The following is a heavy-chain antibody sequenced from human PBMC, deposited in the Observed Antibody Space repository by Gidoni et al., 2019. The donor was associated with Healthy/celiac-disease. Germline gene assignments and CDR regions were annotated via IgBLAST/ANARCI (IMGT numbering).Heavy chain of an antibody. CDR1: GFTFDDYG. V-gene: IGHV3-20*01. J-gene: IGHJ5*02. Sequence: EVKLVESWGGVLRTEWYLRLSCAASGFTFDDYGMSLVRQAPGKGLECVSGINWNGGSTGYADSVKVLFTISRDNAKNSLYLQMNSLRAEDTALYHCARVGGSGYSCNLFDPWGQGTLVTVSS. D-gene: IGHD2-15*01. CDR2: INWNGGST. CDR3: ARVGGSGYSCNLFDP.